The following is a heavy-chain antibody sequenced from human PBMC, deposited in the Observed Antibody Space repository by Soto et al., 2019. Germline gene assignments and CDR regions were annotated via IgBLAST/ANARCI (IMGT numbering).Heavy chain of an antibody. J-gene: IGHJ4*02. Sequence: TLSLTCTVSGGSISLHYWSWIRQPPGKGLEWIGYIYYSGSTTYNPSLKSRVTISADTSKNQFSLKLTSVTAADTAVYYCARDAGGPFDNWGQGTLVTVSS. CDR3: ARDAGGPFDN. CDR1: GGSISLHY. V-gene: IGHV4-59*11. CDR2: IYYSGST. D-gene: IGHD2-15*01.